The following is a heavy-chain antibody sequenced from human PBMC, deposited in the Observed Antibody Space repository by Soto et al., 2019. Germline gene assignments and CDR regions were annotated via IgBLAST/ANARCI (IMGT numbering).Heavy chain of an antibody. D-gene: IGHD2-21*01. J-gene: IGHJ5*02. CDR1: GDSVSSNSVA. CDR2: TNYRSKWYY. Sequence: SQTLSLTCAISGDSVSSNSVAWIWIRQSPSRGLEWLGRTNYRSKWYYDYASSVKSRITINPDTSKNQFSLQLKSVTPEDTAVYYCARDFILRGAYSHNWFDPWGQGTQVTVSS. V-gene: IGHV6-1*01. CDR3: ARDFILRGAYSHNWFDP.